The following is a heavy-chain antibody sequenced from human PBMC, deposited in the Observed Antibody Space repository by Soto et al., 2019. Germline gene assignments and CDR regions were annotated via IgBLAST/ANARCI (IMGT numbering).Heavy chain of an antibody. J-gene: IGHJ6*02. CDR1: GGSISSGGYY. D-gene: IGHD2-2*01. V-gene: IGHV4-31*03. CDR3: ARYLTYQPYYGMDV. CDR2: IYYSGST. Sequence: QVQLQESGPGLVKPSQTLSLTCTVSGGSISSGGYYWSWIRQHPGKGLEWIGYIYYSGSTYYNPSLTGRVTISVDTSKNQFSLKLSSVTAADTAVYYCARYLTYQPYYGMDVWGQGTTVTVSS.